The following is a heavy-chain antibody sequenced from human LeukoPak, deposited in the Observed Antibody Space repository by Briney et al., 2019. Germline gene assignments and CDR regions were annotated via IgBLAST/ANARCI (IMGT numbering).Heavy chain of an antibody. CDR3: AREGYCTGSQCSLQH. J-gene: IGHJ1*01. Sequence: ASVKVSCKASGYTFIAYYMYWVRQAPGQGLEWMGGINPNSGGTIYAQKFQGRVTVTRDTSISTVYMELSTLGSDDTAVYYCAREGYCTGSQCSLQHGGQGTLVTVSS. D-gene: IGHD2-8*02. CDR1: GYTFIAYY. CDR2: INPNSGGT. V-gene: IGHV1-2*02.